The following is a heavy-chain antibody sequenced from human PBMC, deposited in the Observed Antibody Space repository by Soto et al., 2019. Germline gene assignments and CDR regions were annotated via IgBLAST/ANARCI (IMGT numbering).Heavy chain of an antibody. CDR2: VRGNGDPP. J-gene: IGHJ4*02. Sequence: GGSLRLSCSASGFTFSIYAMHWVGQAPGKGLEYVSGVRGNGDPPFYADSVKGRFTISRDNAKNSLYLQMNSLRAEDTAVYYCARGTNDFWSGYPPQPYYFDYWGQGTLVTVSS. V-gene: IGHV3-64*04. D-gene: IGHD3-3*01. CDR1: GFTFSIYA. CDR3: ARGTNDFWSGYPPQPYYFDY.